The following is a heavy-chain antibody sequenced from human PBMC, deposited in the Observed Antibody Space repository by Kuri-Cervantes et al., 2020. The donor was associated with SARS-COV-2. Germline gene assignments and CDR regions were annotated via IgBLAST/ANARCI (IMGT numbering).Heavy chain of an antibody. CDR3: ARYHEHRGVTTVVTPYYFDY. J-gene: IGHJ4*02. Sequence: SGPTLVKPTQTLTLTCTFSGFSLSTSGVGVGWIRQPPGKALEWLALIYWDDDKHYSPSLKSRLTITKDTSKNQVVLTMTNMDPVDTATYYCARYHEHRGVTTVVTPYYFDYWGQGTLVTVSS. CDR1: GFSLSTSGVG. D-gene: IGHD4-23*01. CDR2: IYWDDDK. V-gene: IGHV2-5*02.